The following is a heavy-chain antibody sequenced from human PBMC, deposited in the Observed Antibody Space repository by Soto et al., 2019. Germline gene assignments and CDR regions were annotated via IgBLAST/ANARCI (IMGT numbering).Heavy chain of an antibody. CDR2: IYYSGST. J-gene: IGHJ4*02. V-gene: IGHV4-31*03. Sequence: PSETLSLTCTVSGGSXSSGGYYWSWIRQHPGKGLEWIGYIYYSGSTYYNPSLKSRVTISVDTSKNQFSLKLNSVTAADTAVYYCARTVGPGLIRSSITCAYGAFEYWGQGTLVTVSS. CDR3: ARTVGPGLIRSSITCAYGAFEY. D-gene: IGHD2-2*01. CDR1: GGSXSSGGYY.